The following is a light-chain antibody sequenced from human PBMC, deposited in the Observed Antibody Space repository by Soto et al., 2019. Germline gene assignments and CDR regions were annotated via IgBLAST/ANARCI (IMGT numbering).Light chain of an antibody. Sequence: QSALTQPASVSGSPGQSITVSCTGTSSDIGGYIFVSWYQQHPGKAPKLMIYAINNRPSGVSKRFSGSKSGNTASLTISGLQAEDEADYYCVSYTARSSYVFGTGTKLTVL. CDR1: SSDIGGYIF. CDR2: AIN. V-gene: IGLV2-14*01. CDR3: VSYTARSSYV. J-gene: IGLJ1*01.